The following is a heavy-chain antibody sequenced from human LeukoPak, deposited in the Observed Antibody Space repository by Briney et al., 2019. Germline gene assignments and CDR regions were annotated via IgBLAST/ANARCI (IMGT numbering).Heavy chain of an antibody. CDR2: INHSGST. Sequence: SETLSLTCAVSGGSISSGGYSWSWIRQPPGKGLEWIGEINHSGSTNYNPSLKSRVTISVDTSKNQFSLKLSSVTAAETAVYYCARTRGWSCSSTSCSRENSRYYYGMDVWGQGTTVTVSS. J-gene: IGHJ6*02. CDR3: ARTRGWSCSSTSCSRENSRYYYGMDV. CDR1: GGSISSGGYS. V-gene: IGHV4-30-2*01. D-gene: IGHD2-2*01.